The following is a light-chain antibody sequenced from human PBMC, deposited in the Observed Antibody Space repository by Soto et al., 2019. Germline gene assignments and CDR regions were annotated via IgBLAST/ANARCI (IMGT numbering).Light chain of an antibody. CDR3: SSYTSSSTLYV. CDR2: EVS. V-gene: IGLV2-14*01. CDR1: SSDVGGYNY. Sequence: QSVLTQPASVSGSPGQSITISCTGTSSDVGGYNYVSWYRQHPGKAPKLMIYEVSNRPLGFSNRFSGSKSGNTASLTISGLQAEDEADYYCSSYTSSSTLYVFGTGTKATVL. J-gene: IGLJ1*01.